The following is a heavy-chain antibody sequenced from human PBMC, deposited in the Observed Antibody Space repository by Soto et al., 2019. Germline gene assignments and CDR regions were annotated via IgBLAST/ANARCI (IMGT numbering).Heavy chain of an antibody. CDR3: VGDLKGDFFY. V-gene: IGHV1-18*01. CDR1: GYTFITYG. CDR2: ISADNGDT. D-gene: IGHD3-3*01. Sequence: QVQLVQSGAEVKKPGASVKVSCKASGYTFITYGMSWVRQAPGQGLEWMGWISADNGDTKYVQKFQGRVTMTTDTSTSTAYMELRSLTSDDTAVYYCVGDLKGDFFYWGQGTVVTVS. J-gene: IGHJ4*02.